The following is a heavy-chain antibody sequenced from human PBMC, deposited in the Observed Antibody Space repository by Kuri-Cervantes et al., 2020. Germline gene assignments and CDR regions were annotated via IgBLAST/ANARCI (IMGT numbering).Heavy chain of an antibody. Sequence: SETLSLTCAVYGGSFSGYYWSWIRQPPGKGLEWIGEINHSGSTNYNPSLKSRVTISVYTSKNQLSLKLSSVTAADTAVYYCASEGSGRQVYEPPQTAFDIWGQGTMVTVSS. CDR2: INHSGST. J-gene: IGHJ3*02. CDR1: GGSFSGYY. CDR3: ASEGSGRQVYEPPQTAFDI. D-gene: IGHD3-10*01. V-gene: IGHV4-34*01.